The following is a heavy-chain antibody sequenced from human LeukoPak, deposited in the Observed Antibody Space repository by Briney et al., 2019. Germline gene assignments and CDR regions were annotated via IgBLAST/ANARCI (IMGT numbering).Heavy chain of an antibody. CDR2: IYYSGST. Sequence: SETLSLTCTVSGVSISSSSYYWGWIRQPPGKGLEWIGYIYYSGSTNYNPSLKSRLTISVDTSNNQFSLKLSSVTAADTAVYYCASTSGYCSGGNCYSAFDYWGQGTLVTVSS. CDR3: ASTSGYCSGGNCYSAFDY. CDR1: GVSISSSSYY. J-gene: IGHJ4*02. V-gene: IGHV4-61*05. D-gene: IGHD2-15*01.